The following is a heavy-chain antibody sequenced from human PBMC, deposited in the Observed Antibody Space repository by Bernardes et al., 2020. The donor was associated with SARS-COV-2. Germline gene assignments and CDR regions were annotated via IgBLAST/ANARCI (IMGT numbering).Heavy chain of an antibody. CDR3: ASGDHDAWELQKT. J-gene: IGHJ5*02. CDR2: INHDGGA. Sequence: SETLSLTCAIYGGSFGVYHWSWIRKFPGKGLEWNGEINHDGGANYNPSLRSRVTISIDRSKNEFSLQLTSMTAADTAIYYCASGDHDAWELQKTWGQGALVTVSS. D-gene: IGHD1-26*01. V-gene: IGHV4-34*01. CDR1: GGSFGVYH.